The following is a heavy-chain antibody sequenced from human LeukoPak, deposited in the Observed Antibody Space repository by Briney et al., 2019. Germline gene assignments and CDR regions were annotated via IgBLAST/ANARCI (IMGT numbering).Heavy chain of an antibody. V-gene: IGHV3-30*04. Sequence: PGRSLRLSCAASGFTFSSYAMHWVRQAPGKGLEWVAVISYDGSNKYYADSVKGRFTISRDNSKNTLYLQMSSLRAEDTAVYYCARDGRYCSSTSRWLNYYYGMDVWGQGTTVTVSS. CDR1: GFTFSSYA. J-gene: IGHJ6*02. CDR3: ARDGRYCSSTSRWLNYYYGMDV. CDR2: ISYDGSNK. D-gene: IGHD2-2*01.